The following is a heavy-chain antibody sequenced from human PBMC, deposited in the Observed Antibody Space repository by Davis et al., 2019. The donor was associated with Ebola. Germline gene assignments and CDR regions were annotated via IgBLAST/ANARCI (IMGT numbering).Heavy chain of an antibody. Sequence: PSETLSLTCTVSGGSISPNYWSWIQQPPGKGLECIGYISYTGSTNYNPSLKSRVTISVDTSKNQFSLKLSSVTAADTAVYYCAKDRGYYYEGAFDLWGQGTMVTVSS. D-gene: IGHD3-22*01. CDR3: AKDRGYYYEGAFDL. CDR2: ISYTGST. V-gene: IGHV4-59*12. J-gene: IGHJ3*01. CDR1: GGSISPNY.